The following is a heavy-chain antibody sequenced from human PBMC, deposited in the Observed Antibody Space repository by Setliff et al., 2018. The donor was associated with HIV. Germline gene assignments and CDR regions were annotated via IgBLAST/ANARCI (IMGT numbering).Heavy chain of an antibody. D-gene: IGHD3-10*01. CDR2: IWHNGNRH. CDR1: GFTFSNYA. CDR3: VRDIKYASGSSYLGPSPGFDY. J-gene: IGHJ4*02. Sequence: GGSLRLSCAASGFTFSNYAMHWVRQVPGRGPEWVASIWHNGNRHYGADSVRDTSISTAYMELSRLRSDDTALYYCVRDIKYASGSSYLGPSPGFDYWGQGTLVTVSS. V-gene: IGHV3-30*02.